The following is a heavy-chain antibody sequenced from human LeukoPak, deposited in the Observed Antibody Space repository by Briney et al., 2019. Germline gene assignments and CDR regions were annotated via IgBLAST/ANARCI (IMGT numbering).Heavy chain of an antibody. Sequence: SVKVSCKASGGTFSSYAISWVRQAPGQGLEWMGRIIPILGIANYAQKFQGRVTITADKSTSTAYMELSSLRSEDTAVYYCARGPPQDYGDYLEHAFDIWGQGTMVTVSS. CDR3: ARGPPQDYGDYLEHAFDI. V-gene: IGHV1-69*04. D-gene: IGHD4-17*01. CDR1: GGTFSSYA. J-gene: IGHJ3*02. CDR2: IIPILGIA.